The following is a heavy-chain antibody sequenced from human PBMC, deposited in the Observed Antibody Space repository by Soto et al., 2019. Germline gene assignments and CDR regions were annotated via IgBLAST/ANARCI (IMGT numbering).Heavy chain of an antibody. V-gene: IGHV1-18*04. CDR3: ARTRVARQGYYGMDV. CDR2: ITAYNNKT. Sequence: GSVKVSCKASGYHFFSYGVSWVRQAPGQGLEWMGWITAYNNKTKFDQRLHGRVTLTTDTSTTTAYMELRSLRSDDTAVHYCARTRVARQGYYGMDVWGQGTTVTVSS. D-gene: IGHD6-6*01. CDR1: GYHFFSYG. J-gene: IGHJ6*01.